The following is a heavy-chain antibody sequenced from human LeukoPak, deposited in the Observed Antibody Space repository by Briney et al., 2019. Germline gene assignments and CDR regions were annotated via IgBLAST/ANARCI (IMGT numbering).Heavy chain of an antibody. D-gene: IGHD2-21*02. CDR2: INPHSGGT. V-gene: IGHV1-2*02. J-gene: IGHJ4*02. CDR1: GITFTGYY. Sequence: ASLKVSCKASGITFTGYYIHWVRRAPGQGLEWMGYINPHSGGTNSPQKFQGRVTMTTDTSISAAYMELSSLISDDTAMYYCVREGNELLSKNFDYWGQGTLVTVSS. CDR3: VREGNELLSKNFDY.